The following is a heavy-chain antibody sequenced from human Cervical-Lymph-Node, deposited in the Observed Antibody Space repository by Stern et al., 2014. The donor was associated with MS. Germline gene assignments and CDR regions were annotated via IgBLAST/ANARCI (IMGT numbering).Heavy chain of an antibody. CDR2: IIPFVGTA. V-gene: IGHV1-69*06. Sequence: VQLVESGADVKKPGSSVRVSCKTSGGISWLRQAPGQGLEWMGGIIPFVGTANYAQTCQGRLTITADTSTNTTYMELSSLRSDDTAVYYCARGAGDNWFDPWGQGTLVSVSS. D-gene: IGHD3-10*01. CDR1: GG. CDR3: ARGAGDNWFDP. J-gene: IGHJ5*02.